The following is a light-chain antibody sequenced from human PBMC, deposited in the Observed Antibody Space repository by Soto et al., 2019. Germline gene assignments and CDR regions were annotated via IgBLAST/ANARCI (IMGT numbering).Light chain of an antibody. Sequence: EIVLTQSPGTLSLSPGERATLSCRASHSVSSSYLAWYQQKPGQAPRLLIYGASSRATGIPDRFSGSGSGTDFTLTISSLEPEDFPVYYCQQYGSSPPYTFGQRTNLEIQ. CDR1: HSVSSSY. CDR2: GAS. V-gene: IGKV3-20*01. J-gene: IGKJ2*01. CDR3: QQYGSSPPYT.